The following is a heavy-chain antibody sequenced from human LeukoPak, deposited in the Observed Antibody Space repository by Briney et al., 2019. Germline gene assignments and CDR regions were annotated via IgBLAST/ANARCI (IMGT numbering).Heavy chain of an antibody. CDR1: GYTFTSYY. CDR2: INPSGGST. J-gene: IGHJ4*02. D-gene: IGHD2-2*01. Sequence: ASVKVSCKASGYTFTSYYMHWVRQAPGQGLEWMGIINPSGGSTSYAQKFQGRVTMTRDTSTSTVYMELSSLRSEDTAVYYCASARTAGVSAAPFDYWGQGTLVTVSS. V-gene: IGHV1-46*01. CDR3: ASARTAGVSAAPFDY.